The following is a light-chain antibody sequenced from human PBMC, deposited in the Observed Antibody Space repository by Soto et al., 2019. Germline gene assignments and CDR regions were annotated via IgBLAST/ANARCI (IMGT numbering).Light chain of an antibody. V-gene: IGLV1-47*02. CDR1: SANIGNNY. Sequence: QSVLTQPPSASGTPGQRVTISCSGSSANIGNNYVCWYQQLPGTAPKLLIYSNNQRPSGVPDRFSGSKSGTSASLAISGRRSEDEADYYCVSWDDSLSGLVFGTGTKLTVL. CDR3: VSWDDSLSGLV. CDR2: SNN. J-gene: IGLJ1*01.